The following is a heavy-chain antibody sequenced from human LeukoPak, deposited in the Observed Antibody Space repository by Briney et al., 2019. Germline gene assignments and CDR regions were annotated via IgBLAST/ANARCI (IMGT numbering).Heavy chain of an antibody. V-gene: IGHV3-74*03. J-gene: IGHJ5*02. CDR1: ASTLSNYC. Sequence: GGSLTPACPVAASTLSNYCTHWVRQLPENVLGWDSRIDTTGSKTTYADSVKGRFAISRDNARNTLYLQMNSLTAEDTGVYFCARVRGGRDDWVDPWGPGTMVTVSS. D-gene: IGHD1-26*01. CDR2: IDTTGSKT. CDR3: ARVRGGRDDWVDP.